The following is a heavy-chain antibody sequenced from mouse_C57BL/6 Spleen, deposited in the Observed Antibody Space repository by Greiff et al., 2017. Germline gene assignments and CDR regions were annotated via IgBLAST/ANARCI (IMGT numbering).Heavy chain of an antibody. J-gene: IGHJ1*03. CDR1: GFSLTSSG. D-gene: IGHD1-1*01. V-gene: IGHV2-5*01. CDR2: IWRGGST. CDR3: AKSTVVASNWYFEV. Sequence: QVQLQQSGPGLVQPSQSLSITCTVSGFSLTSSGVHWVRQSPGTGLEWLGVIWRGGSTDYTAAFMSRLSITKDNSKSQVFFKMNSLQADDTAIYDSAKSTVVASNWYFEVWGTGTTGTVSS.